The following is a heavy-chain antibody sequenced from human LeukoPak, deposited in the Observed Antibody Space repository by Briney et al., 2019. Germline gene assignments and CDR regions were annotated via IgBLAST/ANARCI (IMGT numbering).Heavy chain of an antibody. D-gene: IGHD3-10*01. Sequence: PGGSLRLSCTASAFTFGDYAMSWVRQAPGKGLEWVGLIRNKAYVGTTEYAASVKGRFRISRDDSNSIAYLQMNSLRAEDTAVYYCAKDLWYGSGSSPYFDYWGQGTLVTVSS. CDR2: IRNKAYVGTT. CDR3: AKDLWYGSGSSPYFDY. J-gene: IGHJ4*02. V-gene: IGHV3-49*04. CDR1: AFTFGDYA.